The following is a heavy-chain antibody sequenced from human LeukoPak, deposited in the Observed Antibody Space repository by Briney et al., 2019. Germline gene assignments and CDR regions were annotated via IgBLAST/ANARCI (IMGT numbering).Heavy chain of an antibody. Sequence: GGSLRLSCAASGFTVSSNYMSWVRQAPGKGLEWVSVIYSGGSTYYADSVKGRFTISRDNSKNTLYLQMNSLRAEDTAVYYCARVVLTGTTISAFDIWGQGTMVIVSS. D-gene: IGHD1-20*01. CDR2: IYSGGST. J-gene: IGHJ3*02. CDR3: ARVVLTGTTISAFDI. CDR1: GFTVSSNY. V-gene: IGHV3-53*01.